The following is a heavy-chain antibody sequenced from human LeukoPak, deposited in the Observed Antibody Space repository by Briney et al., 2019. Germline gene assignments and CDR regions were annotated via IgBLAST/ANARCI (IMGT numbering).Heavy chain of an antibody. CDR2: VHYSGST. CDR3: ARLFFVIDT. CDR1: GASISNSAYY. Sequence: SETMSLSCTVSGASISNSAYYWLWIRQPPGEGLECIGTVHYSGSTFYNPSLKSRVNISVDTSKNQFSLQLSSVTAADTAVYYCARLFFVIDTWGQGTLVTVSS. V-gene: IGHV4-39*01. D-gene: IGHD3-3*01. J-gene: IGHJ5*02.